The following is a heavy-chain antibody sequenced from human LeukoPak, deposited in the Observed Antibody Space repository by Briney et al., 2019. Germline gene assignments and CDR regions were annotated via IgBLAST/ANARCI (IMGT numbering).Heavy chain of an antibody. D-gene: IGHD3-9*01. CDR1: GGSISSGSYY. CDR3: ARAGYDIATGYPGTFDY. J-gene: IGHJ4*02. CDR2: IYTSGST. V-gene: IGHV4-61*02. Sequence: SETLSLTCAVSGGSISSGSYYWNWIRQPAGKGLEWIGRIYTSGSTNYNPSLKSRVTISVDTSKNQLSLKLSSVTAADTAVYYCARAGYDIATGYPGTFDYWGQGTPVTVSS.